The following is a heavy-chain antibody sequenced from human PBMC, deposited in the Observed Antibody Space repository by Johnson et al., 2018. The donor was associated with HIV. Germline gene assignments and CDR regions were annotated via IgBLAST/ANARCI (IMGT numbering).Heavy chain of an antibody. Sequence: QVQLVESGGGVVQPGRSLRLSCAASGFMFSSFAMHWVRQAPGKGLEWVAVISDDGNNKYYADSVKGRFTISRDNSKNTLYLQMSSLRAEDTAVYYCARGGIIHDAFDIWGQGTMVTVSS. V-gene: IGHV3-30-3*01. CDR3: ARGGIIHDAFDI. J-gene: IGHJ3*02. CDR1: GFMFSSFA. D-gene: IGHD1-1*01. CDR2: ISDDGNNK.